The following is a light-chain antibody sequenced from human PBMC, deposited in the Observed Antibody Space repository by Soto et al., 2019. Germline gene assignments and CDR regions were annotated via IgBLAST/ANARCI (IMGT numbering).Light chain of an antibody. CDR2: TNN. CDR1: SSNIGSNT. J-gene: IGLJ1*01. Sequence: QSVLTQPPSASGAPGQRVTISCSGSSSNIGSNTVNWYQQLPGTAPKLLIYTNNQRPSGVRDRFSGSRSGTSASLAISGLQSEDEADYYCAAWDDSLNGFVFGTGTKAIVL. V-gene: IGLV1-44*01. CDR3: AAWDDSLNGFV.